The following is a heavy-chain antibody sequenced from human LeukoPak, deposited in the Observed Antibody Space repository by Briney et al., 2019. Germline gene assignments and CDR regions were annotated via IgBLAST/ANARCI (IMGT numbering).Heavy chain of an antibody. D-gene: IGHD3-3*01. CDR1: GYSFSDYY. CDR3: ARADFIDAGPYLIGP. CDR2: INTKSGRT. V-gene: IGHV1-2*02. J-gene: IGHJ5*02. Sequence: ASVKVSCKTSGYSFSDYYIHWVRQAPGQGLEWMGWINTKSGRTSSARKFQGRVTMTRDPSITTVYMDMAWLTSDDTAIYFCARADFIDAGPYLIGPWGQGTLVTVSS.